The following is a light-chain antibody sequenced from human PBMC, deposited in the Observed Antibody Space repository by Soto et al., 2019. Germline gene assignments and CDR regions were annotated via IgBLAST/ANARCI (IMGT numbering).Light chain of an antibody. CDR3: TSYTSSSTLDV. CDR1: SSDVGGYNY. V-gene: IGLV2-14*01. J-gene: IGLJ1*01. Sequence: SALTQPASVSGPPGQSITISCTGTSSDVGGYNYVSWYQQHPGKAPKLMIYEVSNRPLGVSNRFSGSKSGNTASLTISGLQAEDEADYYCTSYTSSSTLDVFGTGTKVTVL. CDR2: EVS.